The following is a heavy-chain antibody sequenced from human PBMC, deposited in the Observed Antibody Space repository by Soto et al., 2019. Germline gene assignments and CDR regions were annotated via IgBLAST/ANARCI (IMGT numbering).Heavy chain of an antibody. D-gene: IGHD5-18*01. CDR3: ARDRGYSYGWVFDY. CDR1: GFTFSSYG. CDR2: IWYDGSNK. V-gene: IGHV3-33*01. J-gene: IGHJ4*02. Sequence: QVQLVESGGGVVQPGRSLRLSCAASGFTFSSYGMHWVRQAPGKGLEWVAVIWYDGSNKYYADSVKGRFTISRDNSKYTLYLQMNSLRAEDTAVYYCARDRGYSYGWVFDYWGQGTLVTVSS.